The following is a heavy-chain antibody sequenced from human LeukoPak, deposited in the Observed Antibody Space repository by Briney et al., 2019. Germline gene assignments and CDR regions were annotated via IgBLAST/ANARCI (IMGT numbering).Heavy chain of an antibody. CDR1: GFTFNTYP. CDR3: ARETSWWHYDY. CDR2: ISYDGNNR. D-gene: IGHD2-15*01. Sequence: PGGSLRLSCAASGFTFNTYPMHWVRQAPGKGLEWVTGISYDGNNRNDAESVKGRFTISRDNSKNTLYLQMNSLRAEDTAVYYCARETSWWHYDYWGQGTLVTVSS. V-gene: IGHV3-30-3*01. J-gene: IGHJ4*02.